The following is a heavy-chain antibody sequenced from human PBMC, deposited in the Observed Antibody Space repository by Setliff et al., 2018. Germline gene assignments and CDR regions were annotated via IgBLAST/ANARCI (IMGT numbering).Heavy chain of an antibody. CDR3: ATGLGQYFDY. V-gene: IGHV3-15*01. CDR2: IKGKTDGLTA. J-gene: IGHJ4*02. CDR1: GFTFSAFW. D-gene: IGHD3-9*01. Sequence: GGSLRLSCAASGFTFSAFWMTWVRQAPGKGLEWVGRIKGKTDGLTADYAAPVKGRFIISRDDSKNLVFLQMNSLKTEDTAVYYCATGLGQYFDYWGQGSLVTVSS.